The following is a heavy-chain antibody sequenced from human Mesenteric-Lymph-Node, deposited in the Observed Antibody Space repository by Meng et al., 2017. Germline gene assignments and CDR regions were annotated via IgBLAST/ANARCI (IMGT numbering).Heavy chain of an antibody. CDR3: ASFPPPGKQWLVTDY. D-gene: IGHD6-19*01. Sequence: GQRQGSGPGLVKPSGTLSLTCAVSGGSISSSNWWSWVRQPPGKGLEWIGEIYHSGSTNYNPSLKSRVTISVDKSKNQFSLKLSSVTAADTAVYYCASFPPPGKQWLVTDYWGQGTLVTVSS. J-gene: IGHJ4*02. CDR1: GGSISSSNW. CDR2: IYHSGST. V-gene: IGHV4-4*02.